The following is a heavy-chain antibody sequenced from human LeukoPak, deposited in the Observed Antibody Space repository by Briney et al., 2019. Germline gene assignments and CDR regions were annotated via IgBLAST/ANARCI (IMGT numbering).Heavy chain of an antibody. CDR2: ISSSGSTI. CDR1: GSTFSSYE. D-gene: IGHD6-19*01. CDR3: ARSRYSSGWGGPYYFDY. Sequence: PGGSLRLSCAASGSTFSSYEMNWVRQAPGKGLEWVSYISSSGSTIYYADSVKGRFTISRDNAKNSLYLQMNSLRAEDTAVYYCARSRYSSGWGGPYYFDYWGQGTLVTVSS. V-gene: IGHV3-48*03. J-gene: IGHJ4*02.